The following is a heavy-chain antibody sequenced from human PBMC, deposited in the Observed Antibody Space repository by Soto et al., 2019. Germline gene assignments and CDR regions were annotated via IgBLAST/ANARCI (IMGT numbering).Heavy chain of an antibody. D-gene: IGHD1-26*01. CDR1: GGTFTSYY. CDR3: ARGRIVGATDFDY. J-gene: IGHJ4*02. CDR2: INPSGGTT. Sequence: VKVSCKASGGTFTSYYMHWVRQAPGQGLEWMAIINPSGGTTRYAQKFQGRVTMTRDTSTSTVYMELSSLRSEDTAVYYCARGRIVGATDFDYWGQGTLVTVSS. V-gene: IGHV1-46*03.